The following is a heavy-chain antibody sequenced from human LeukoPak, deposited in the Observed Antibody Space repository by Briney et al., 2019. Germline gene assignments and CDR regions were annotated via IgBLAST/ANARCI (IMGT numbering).Heavy chain of an antibody. V-gene: IGHV4-34*01. CDR2: INHSGST. CDR3: ARGDSSGYFSYFDY. Sequence: KSSETLSLTCAVYGGSFSGYYWSWIRQPPGKGLEWIGEINHSGSTNYNPSLKSRVTISVDTSKNQFSLKLSSVTAADTAVYYCARGDSSGYFSYFDYRGQGTLVTVSS. CDR1: GGSFSGYY. D-gene: IGHD3-22*01. J-gene: IGHJ4*02.